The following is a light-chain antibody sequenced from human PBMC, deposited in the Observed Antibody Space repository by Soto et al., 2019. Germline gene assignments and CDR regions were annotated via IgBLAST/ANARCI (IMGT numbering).Light chain of an antibody. J-gene: IGLJ3*02. CDR2: KNT. V-gene: IGLV1-47*01. CDR1: SSNIGSNY. Sequence: QAVVTQPPSESGTPGQRVIISCSGSSSNIGSNYVYWYQQLPGTAPKVVIYKNTQRPSGVPDRFAGSKSGTSASLANIGPRSDDEADYYCASWDDSVSGWVFGGGTKLTVL. CDR3: ASWDDSVSGWV.